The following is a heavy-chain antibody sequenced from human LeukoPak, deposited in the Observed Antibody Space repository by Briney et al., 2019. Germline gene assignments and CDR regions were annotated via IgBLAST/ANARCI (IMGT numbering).Heavy chain of an antibody. Sequence: GGSLRLSCAASGFTFSRNGMTWVRQAPGKGLEWVSAISGSGGSTYYADSVKGRFTISRDNSKNTLYLQMNSLRAEDTAVYYCAKDASAVAGSPFDYWGQGTLVTASS. CDR1: GFTFSRNG. CDR2: ISGSGGST. CDR3: AKDASAVAGSPFDY. D-gene: IGHD6-19*01. V-gene: IGHV3-23*01. J-gene: IGHJ4*02.